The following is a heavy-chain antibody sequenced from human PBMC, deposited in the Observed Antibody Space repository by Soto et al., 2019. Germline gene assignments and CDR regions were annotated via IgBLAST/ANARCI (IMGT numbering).Heavy chain of an antibody. CDR2: ISYDGSNK. Sequence: PGGSLRLSCAASGFTFSSYGMHWVRQAPGKGLEWVAVISYDGSNKYYADSVKGRFTISRDNSKNTLYLQMNSLRAEDTAVYYCAKVKASRGWSRAYYYYYYMDVWGKGTTVTVSS. D-gene: IGHD6-19*01. J-gene: IGHJ6*03. CDR3: AKVKASRGWSRAYYYYYYMDV. V-gene: IGHV3-30*18. CDR1: GFTFSSYG.